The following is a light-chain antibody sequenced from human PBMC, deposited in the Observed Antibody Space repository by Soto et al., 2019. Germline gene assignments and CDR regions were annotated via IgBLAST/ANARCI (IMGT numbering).Light chain of an antibody. CDR3: CSYTTTTAYV. CDR1: SSDIGSYNY. J-gene: IGLJ1*01. CDR2: GVT. V-gene: IGLV2-14*03. Sequence: QSALAQPASVSGSPGQSITISCTGTSSDIGSYNYSSWYQQYPDKGPKLIIYGVTNRPSGVSNRFSGSKSGYTASLTISGLQAEDEADYYCCSYTTTTAYVFGTGTKLTVL.